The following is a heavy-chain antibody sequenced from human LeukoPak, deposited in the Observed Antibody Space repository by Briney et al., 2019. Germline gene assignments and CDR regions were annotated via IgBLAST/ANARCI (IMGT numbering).Heavy chain of an antibody. CDR3: AREGTIFGVVYGMDV. CDR2: IWYDGSNK. J-gene: IGHJ6*02. CDR1: GFTFSSYV. D-gene: IGHD3-3*01. V-gene: IGHV3-33*01. Sequence: PGGSLRLSCAASGFTFSSYVMHWVRQAPGKGLEWVAVIWYDGSNKYYADSVKGRFTISRDNSKNALYLQMNSLRAEDTAVYYCAREGTIFGVVYGMDVWGQGTTVTVSS.